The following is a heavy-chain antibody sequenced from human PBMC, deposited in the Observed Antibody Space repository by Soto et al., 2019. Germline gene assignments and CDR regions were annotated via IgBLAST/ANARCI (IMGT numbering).Heavy chain of an antibody. Sequence: QVQLVESGGGVVQPGRSLRLSGAASGFIFSNYGMHWVRRAPGKGLEWVAVIRSAGNNDEYADSVKGRFTISRDNSKNTLYLQMESLRAEDTALYFCARDDNRDDNALDVWGKGAAGTVSS. V-gene: IGHV3-33*01. CDR1: GFIFSNYG. CDR2: IRSAGNND. CDR3: ARDDNRDDNALDV. D-gene: IGHD4-17*01. J-gene: IGHJ6*04.